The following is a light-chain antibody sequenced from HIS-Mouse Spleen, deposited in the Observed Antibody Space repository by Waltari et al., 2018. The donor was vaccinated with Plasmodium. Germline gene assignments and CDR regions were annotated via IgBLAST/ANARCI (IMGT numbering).Light chain of an antibody. V-gene: IGKV1-8*01. CDR3: QQYYSYPLT. J-gene: IGKJ4*01. CDR2: AAS. CDR1: QGISSY. Sequence: AIRTTQSPSSFSPSTGDRVTITCRGSQGISSYLAWYHQKPVKAPKLLIYAASTLQSGVPSRFSGSGSGTDFTLTISCLQSEDFATYYCQQYYSYPLTFGGGTKVEIK.